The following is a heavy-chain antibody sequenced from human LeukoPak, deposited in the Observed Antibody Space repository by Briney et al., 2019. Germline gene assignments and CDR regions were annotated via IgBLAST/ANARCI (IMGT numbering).Heavy chain of an antibody. J-gene: IGHJ3*02. CDR1: GFTFSSYG. Sequence: GRSLRLSCAASGFTFSSYGMHWVRQAPGKGLEWVAVISFDGSNEYYAGSVRGRFTISRDNSKNTLYLQMNNLRAEDTAMYYCAKDKFTSRRLDIFEIWGQGTLVTVAS. CDR2: ISFDGSNE. V-gene: IGHV3-30*18. CDR3: AKDKFTSRRLDIFEI. D-gene: IGHD2-15*01.